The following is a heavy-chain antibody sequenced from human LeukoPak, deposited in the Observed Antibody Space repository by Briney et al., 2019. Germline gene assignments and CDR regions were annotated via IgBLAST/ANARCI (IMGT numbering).Heavy chain of an antibody. J-gene: IGHJ5*02. CDR3: ARGGHFYGVLHNWFDP. CDR1: GGSFSGYY. Sequence: NPSETLSLTCAVYGGSFSGYYWSWIRQPPGKGLELIGEINHSGSTNYNPSLKSRVTISVDPSQPQFSLKLSCVPAADTAVYYCARGGHFYGVLHNWFDPWGQGTLVTVSS. D-gene: IGHD4-17*01. CDR2: INHSGST. V-gene: IGHV4-34*01.